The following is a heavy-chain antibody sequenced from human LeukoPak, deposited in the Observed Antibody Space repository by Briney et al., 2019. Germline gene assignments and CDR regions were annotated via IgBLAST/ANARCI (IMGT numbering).Heavy chain of an antibody. CDR3: ARGKQLLWFGELSTPGAFDI. CDR1: GGSISSSSYY. V-gene: IGHV4-39*07. Sequence: SETLSLTCTVSGGSISSSSYYWSWIRQSPGKGLEWIGSMCYSGSTYFNPSLKSRVTISVDTSKNQFSLKLSSVTAADTAVYYCARGKQLLWFGELSTPGAFDIWGQGTMVTVSS. D-gene: IGHD3-10*01. J-gene: IGHJ3*02. CDR2: MCYSGST.